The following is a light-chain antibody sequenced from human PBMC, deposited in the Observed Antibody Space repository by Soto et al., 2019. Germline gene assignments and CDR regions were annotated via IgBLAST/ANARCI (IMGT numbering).Light chain of an antibody. CDR1: QGIAPY. CDR3: QKYNSDPLT. V-gene: IGKV1-27*01. J-gene: IGKJ4*01. CDR2: ATS. Sequence: DVQMPQSPSSLSAFVGDRVTITCRASQGIAPYFSWFQQKPGKVPKLLIYATSTLQSGVPSRFSGSVSGTDFPLTISSLQPEDVATYYCQKYNSDPLTFGGGTKVEI.